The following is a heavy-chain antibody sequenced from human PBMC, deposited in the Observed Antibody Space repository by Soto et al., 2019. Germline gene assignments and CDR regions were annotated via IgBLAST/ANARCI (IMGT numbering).Heavy chain of an antibody. CDR2: IYYSGNT. V-gene: IGHV4-31*03. D-gene: IGHD6-6*01. Sequence: PSETLSLTCSVSGDSISSSGYYWSWIRQHPGKGLEWIGHIYYSGNTYYNPSLKSRFTISVXXXXXXXSLNLSSVTAADTAVYYCARDSGFYSSSSFDYWGRGTLVTVSS. CDR1: GDSISSSGYY. CDR3: ARDSGFYSSSSFDY. J-gene: IGHJ4*02.